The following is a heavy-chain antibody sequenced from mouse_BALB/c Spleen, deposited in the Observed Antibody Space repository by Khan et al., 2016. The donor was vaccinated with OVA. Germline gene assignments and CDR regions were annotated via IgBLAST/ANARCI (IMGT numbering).Heavy chain of an antibody. Sequence: EVQLQESGPDLVKPSQSLSLTCTVTGYSITSGYSWHWIRQFPGNKMEWLGYIYFSGSINYNPSLKSRISITRDASKNQFFLQLNSVTTEATATYYCARDGNYMDYWGQGTSVTVSS. V-gene: IGHV3-1*02. CDR2: IYFSGSI. J-gene: IGHJ4*01. D-gene: IGHD2-1*01. CDR1: GYSITSGYS. CDR3: ARDGNYMDY.